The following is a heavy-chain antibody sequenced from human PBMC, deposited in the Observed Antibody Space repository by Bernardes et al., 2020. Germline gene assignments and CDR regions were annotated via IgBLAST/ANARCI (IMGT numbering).Heavy chain of an antibody. Sequence: GGSLRLSCAASGFTFSSYGMPWVRQAPGKGLEWVAVICYAGSNQYYGDSMKGRFTISRDNSKNTLYLQVNSLRAEDTAVYYCARDLANLEAVTTPYQYYYAMAVWGQGTTVTVSS. V-gene: IGHV3-33*01. D-gene: IGHD4-4*01. J-gene: IGHJ6*02. CDR1: GFTFSSYG. CDR3: ARDLANLEAVTTPYQYYYAMAV. CDR2: ICYAGSNQ.